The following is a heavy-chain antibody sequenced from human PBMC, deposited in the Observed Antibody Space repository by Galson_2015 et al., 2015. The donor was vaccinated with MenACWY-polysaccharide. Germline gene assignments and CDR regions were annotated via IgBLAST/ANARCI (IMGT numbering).Heavy chain of an antibody. V-gene: IGHV3-7*01. Sequence: SLRLSCAASGFTFSRYWMSWVRQAPGKGLEWGANIMQDGSEKNYVDSVKGRVTISRDTAKKSLYLQMNSLRDEDTAVYYCARVCYGATPHAQNDALDISGHGTMVTLSS. CDR3: ARVCYGATPHAQNDALDI. CDR2: IMQDGSEK. CDR1: GFTFSRYW. J-gene: IGHJ3*02. D-gene: IGHD3-10*01.